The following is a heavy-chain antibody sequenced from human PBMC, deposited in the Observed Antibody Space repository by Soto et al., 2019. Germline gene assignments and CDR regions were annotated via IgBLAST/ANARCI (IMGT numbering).Heavy chain of an antibody. J-gene: IGHJ6*03. CDR2: INHSGST. CDR3: ARAYYYYYMDV. Sequence: SETLSRTCAVDGGSFSGYYWSWIRQPPGKGLEWIGEINHSGSTNYNPSLKSRVTISVDTSKNQFSLKLSSVTAADTAVYYCARAYYYYYMDVWVKGTTVTVSS. CDR1: GGSFSGYY. V-gene: IGHV4-34*01.